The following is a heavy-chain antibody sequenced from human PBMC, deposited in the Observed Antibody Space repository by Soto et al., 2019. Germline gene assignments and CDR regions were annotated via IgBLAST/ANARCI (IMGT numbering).Heavy chain of an antibody. D-gene: IGHD2-15*01. V-gene: IGHV3-48*01. J-gene: IGHJ6*03. CDR2: ISSSSSTI. CDR1: GFTFSSYS. CDR3: ARSPDSSSYYYYYMDV. Sequence: EVQLVESGGGLVQPGGSLRLSCAASGFTFSSYSMNWVRQAPGKGLEWVSYISSSSSTIYYADSVKGRFTISRDNAKNSLYLQMNSLRAEDTAVYYCARSPDSSSYYYYYMDVWGKGTTVTVSS.